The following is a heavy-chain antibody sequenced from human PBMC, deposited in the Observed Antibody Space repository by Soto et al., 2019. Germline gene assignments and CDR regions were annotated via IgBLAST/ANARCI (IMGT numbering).Heavy chain of an antibody. V-gene: IGHV3-15*01. CDR3: TTGDLYCSGGSCYYYYYMDV. CDR2: IKSKTDGGTT. D-gene: IGHD2-15*01. Sequence: TGGSLRLSCAASGFTFSNAWMSWVRQAPGKGLEWVGRIKSKTDGGTTDYAAPVKGRFTISRDDSKNTLYLQMNSLKTEDTAVYYCTTGDLYCSGGSCYYYYYMDVWGKGTTVTVSS. CDR1: GFTFSNAW. J-gene: IGHJ6*03.